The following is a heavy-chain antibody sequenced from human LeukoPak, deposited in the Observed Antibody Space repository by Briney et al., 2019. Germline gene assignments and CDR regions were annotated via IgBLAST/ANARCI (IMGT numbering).Heavy chain of an antibody. V-gene: IGHV1-2*02. Sequence: ASVKVSCKASGYTFTGHYMRWVRQAPGQGLEWMGWINPKNAGTNYAQKFQGRVTMTRDTSTGTAYMELSRLRSDDTAVYYCARTLYISAAPGGFDYWGQGTLVTVSS. J-gene: IGHJ4*02. CDR1: GYTFTGHY. CDR2: INPKNAGT. D-gene: IGHD6-13*01. CDR3: ARTLYISAAPGGFDY.